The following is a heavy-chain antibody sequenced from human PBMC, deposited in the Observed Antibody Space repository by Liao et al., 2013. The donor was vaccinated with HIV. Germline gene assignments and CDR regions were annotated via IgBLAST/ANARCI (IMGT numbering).Heavy chain of an antibody. V-gene: IGHV4-4*07. CDR2: IYASGTT. J-gene: IGHJ5*02. D-gene: IGHD3-16*01. CDR1: GDSLSPYY. Sequence: QAQLRESGPGVVRPSETLSLTCTVSGDSLSPYYWNWIRQPAGKGLEWIGRIYASGTTNYNPSLKSRVTLSVDRSKNQFSLKLTSVTAADTAIYYCARDGGNSWSLWFDPWGHGTLVTVSS. CDR3: ARDGGNSWSLWFDP.